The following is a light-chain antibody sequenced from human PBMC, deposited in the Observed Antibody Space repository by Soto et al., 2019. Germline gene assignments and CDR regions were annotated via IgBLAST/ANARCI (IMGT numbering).Light chain of an antibody. CDR2: GTS. CDR1: QSGSSY. V-gene: IGKV3-20*01. CDR3: QQFGNSPWT. J-gene: IGKJ1*01. Sequence: EIVLTHSPATLSLYPGERATLSCRASQSGSSYLAWYQQKSGQPPRLLISGTSNRATGIPDRFSGSGSGRDFTLTISRLEPEDFAVYFCQQFGNSPWTFGQGTKVDIK.